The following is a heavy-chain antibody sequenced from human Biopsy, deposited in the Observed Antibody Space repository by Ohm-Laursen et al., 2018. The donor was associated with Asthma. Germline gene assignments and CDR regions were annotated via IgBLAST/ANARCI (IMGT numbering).Heavy chain of an antibody. D-gene: IGHD3-3*01. J-gene: IGHJ4*02. CDR3: ASRGGDFWSGYYMNY. CDR2: ISFDGRYE. Sequence: SLRLSCTASGFSFGSFGMHWVRQVPGKGPEWVALISFDGRYEYYADSVKGRFTISRDNPMKRLYLQMSSLTAEDTAVYYCASRGGDFWSGYYMNYWGQGTLVTVSS. CDR1: GFSFGSFG. V-gene: IGHV3-30*03.